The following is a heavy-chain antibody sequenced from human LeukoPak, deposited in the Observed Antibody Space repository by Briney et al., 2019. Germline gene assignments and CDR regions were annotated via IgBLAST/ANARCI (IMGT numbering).Heavy chain of an antibody. CDR3: ATPFDY. CDR1: AFTFNTYS. J-gene: IGHJ4*02. CDR2: ISGDSNTI. V-gene: IGHV3-48*01. Sequence: GGSLRLSCVASAFTFNTYSMNWVRQAPGKGLEWLSYISGDSNTIYYADSVKGRFTISRDNSKNSLYLQMNSLRADDTAVYYCATPFDYWGQGTLVTVSS.